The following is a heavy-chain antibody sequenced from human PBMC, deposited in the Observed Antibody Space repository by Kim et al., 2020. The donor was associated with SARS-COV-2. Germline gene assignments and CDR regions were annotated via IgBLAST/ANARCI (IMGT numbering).Heavy chain of an antibody. V-gene: IGHV3-74*01. CDR2: INSDGSST. CDR3: AREQGLRRQTDY. CDR1: GFTFSSYW. J-gene: IGHJ4*02. Sequence: GGSLRLSCAASGFTFSSYWMHWVRQAPGKGLVWVSRINSDGSSTSYADSVKGRFTISRDNAKNTLYLQMNSLRAEDTAVYYCAREQGLRRQTDYWGQGTLVTVSS.